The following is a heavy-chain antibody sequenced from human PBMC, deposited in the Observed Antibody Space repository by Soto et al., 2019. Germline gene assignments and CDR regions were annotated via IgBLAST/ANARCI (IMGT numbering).Heavy chain of an antibody. Sequence: SGFKFSSYTMSWVRQAPWKGLEWHSTISGSGSNINYADSVMGRFTISRDNSKNTLYLEMNSLRAEDTAVYYCARDGIGGTTFRGYLDYWGQGNLVTVSS. CDR2: ISGSGSNI. CDR3: ARDGIGGTTFRGYLDY. J-gene: IGHJ4*02. CDR1: GFKFSSYT. V-gene: IGHV3-23*01. D-gene: IGHD1-26*01.